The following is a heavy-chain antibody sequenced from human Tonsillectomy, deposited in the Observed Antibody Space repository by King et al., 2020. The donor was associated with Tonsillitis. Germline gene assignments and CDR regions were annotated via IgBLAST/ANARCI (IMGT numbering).Heavy chain of an antibody. Sequence: VQLQQWGAGLLKPSETLSLTCAVYGGSFSGYCWSWVRQPPGRGLEWIGEIADSGSTNYNPSLKSRVTISIDTSKNQLSLKLSSVTAADTAVYYCASRIAVAGDSYFDNWGQGTLVTVSS. CDR3: ASRIAVAGDSYFDN. CDR2: IADSGST. D-gene: IGHD6-19*01. J-gene: IGHJ4*02. V-gene: IGHV4-34*01. CDR1: GGSFSGYC.